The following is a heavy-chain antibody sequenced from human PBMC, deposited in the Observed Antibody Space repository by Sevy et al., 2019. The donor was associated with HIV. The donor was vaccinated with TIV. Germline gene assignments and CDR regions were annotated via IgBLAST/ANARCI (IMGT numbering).Heavy chain of an antibody. V-gene: IGHV1-18*01. J-gene: IGHJ4*02. CDR1: GYTFTRYG. Sequence: ASVKVSCKASGYTFTRYGISWVRQAPGQGLEWMGWISAYNGNTNYAQKLQGRVTMTTDTSTSTAYMELRSLRSDDTAVYYCARDVLDYYDSSGYYLYFDYWGQGTLVTVSS. CDR2: ISAYNGNT. D-gene: IGHD3-22*01. CDR3: ARDVLDYYDSSGYYLYFDY.